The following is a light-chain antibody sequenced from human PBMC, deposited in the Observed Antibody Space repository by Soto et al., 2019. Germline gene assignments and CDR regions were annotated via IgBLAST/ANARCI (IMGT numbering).Light chain of an antibody. V-gene: IGLV2-8*01. CDR1: SSDVGGYNY. Sequence: QSVLTQPPSASGSPGQSVTISCTGRSSDVGGYNYVSWYQQHPGKAPKLMIYEVSKRPSGVPGRLSGSKSGNTASLTVSGLQAEDEADYYCSSYGGSNTVVFGGGTKLTVL. J-gene: IGLJ2*01. CDR2: EVS. CDR3: SSYGGSNTVV.